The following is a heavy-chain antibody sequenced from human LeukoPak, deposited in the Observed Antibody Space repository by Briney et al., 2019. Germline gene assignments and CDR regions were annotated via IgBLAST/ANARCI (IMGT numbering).Heavy chain of an antibody. V-gene: IGHV3-7*01. CDR2: IKQDGSEK. D-gene: IGHD6-6*01. CDR1: GFTFSSYW. CDR3: ARDSSAARPNYYFDY. Sequence: GGSLRLSCAASGFTFSSYWMTWVRQAPGKGLEGVANIKQDGSEKYYVDSVKGRFTISRDNAKNSLYLQMNSLRAEDTAVYYCARDSSAARPNYYFDYWGQGTLVTVSS. J-gene: IGHJ4*02.